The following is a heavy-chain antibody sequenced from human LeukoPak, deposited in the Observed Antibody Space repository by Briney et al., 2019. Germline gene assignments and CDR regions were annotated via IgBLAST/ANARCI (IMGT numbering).Heavy chain of an antibody. CDR2: INSDGSST. V-gene: IGHV3-74*01. Sequence: GGSLRLSCAASGFTFSSYWMHWVRQAPGKGLVWVSRINSDGSSTSYAESVKGRFTISRDNAKNTLFLQMNSLRAEDTAVYYCAREGRVNGYDFDNWGQGNLVIVSS. D-gene: IGHD5-12*01. CDR1: GFTFSSYW. CDR3: AREGRVNGYDFDN. J-gene: IGHJ4*02.